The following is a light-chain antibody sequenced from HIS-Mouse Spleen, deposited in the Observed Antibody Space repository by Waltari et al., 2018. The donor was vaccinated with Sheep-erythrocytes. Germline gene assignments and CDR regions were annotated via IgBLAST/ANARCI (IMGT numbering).Light chain of an antibody. CDR3: MQALQTPYT. CDR2: LGS. V-gene: IGKV2-28*01. CDR1: QSLLHSNGYNY. J-gene: IGKJ2*01. Sequence: DIVMTQSPLSLPVTPGEPASISCRSSQSLLHSNGYNYLDWYLQKPGQSPQLLIYLGSTRASRVPDRCSGSGSGTDFTLKISRVEAEDVGVYYCMQALQTPYTFGQGTKLGIK.